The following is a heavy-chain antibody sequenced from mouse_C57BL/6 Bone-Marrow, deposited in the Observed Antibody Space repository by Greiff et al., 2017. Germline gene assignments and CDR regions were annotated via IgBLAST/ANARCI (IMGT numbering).Heavy chain of an antibody. CDR1: GFTFSDYG. J-gene: IGHJ2*01. CDR3: ARRYYGSREYYFDY. V-gene: IGHV5-17*01. Sequence: EVQGVESGGGLVKPGGSLKLSCAASGFTFSDYGMHWVRQAPEKGLEWVAYISSGSSTIYYADTVKGRFTISRENAKNTLFLQMTSLRSEDTAMYYCARRYYGSREYYFDYWGQGTTLTVSS. D-gene: IGHD1-1*01. CDR2: ISSGSSTI.